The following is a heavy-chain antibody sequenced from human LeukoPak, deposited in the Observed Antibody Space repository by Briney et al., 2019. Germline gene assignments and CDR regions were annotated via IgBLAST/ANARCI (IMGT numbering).Heavy chain of an antibody. CDR2: IKSKTDGGTT. D-gene: IGHD2-15*01. CDR3: EYCSGDSCYTEDY. V-gene: IGHV3-15*01. CDR1: GFTFSNAW. J-gene: IGHJ4*02. Sequence: GGSLRLSCAASGFTFSNAWMSWVRQAPGKGLEWVGRIKSKTDGGTTDYAAPVKGRFTISRDDSKNTLYLQMNSLKTEDTAVYYCEYCSGDSCYTEDYWGQGTLVTVSS.